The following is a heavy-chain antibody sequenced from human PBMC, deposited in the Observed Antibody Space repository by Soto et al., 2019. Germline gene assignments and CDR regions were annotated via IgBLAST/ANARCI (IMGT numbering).Heavy chain of an antibody. Sequence: GGSLRLSCAASGFTFSTYEMTWVRQAPGEGLEWVSYIGSGGTIFYADSVKGRFTISRDNARNSLYLQMNSLRDEDTAVYYCARGGYYWDNWGRGSLVTVSS. CDR3: ARGGYYWDN. D-gene: IGHD3-3*01. J-gene: IGHJ4*01. CDR2: IGSGGTI. CDR1: GFTFSTYE. V-gene: IGHV3-48*03.